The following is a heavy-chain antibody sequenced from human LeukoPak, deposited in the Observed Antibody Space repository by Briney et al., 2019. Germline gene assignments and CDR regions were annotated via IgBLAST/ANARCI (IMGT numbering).Heavy chain of an antibody. Sequence: PSETLSLTCTVSGGSISSGSHYWSWIRQPPGKGLEWIGEINHSGSTNYNPSLKSRVTISVDTSKNQFSLKLSSVTAADTAVYYCARGRRGYSYGYAYYYMDVWGKGTTVTVSS. CDR1: GGSISSGSHY. CDR2: INHSGST. V-gene: IGHV4-39*07. J-gene: IGHJ6*03. D-gene: IGHD5-18*01. CDR3: ARGRRGYSYGYAYYYMDV.